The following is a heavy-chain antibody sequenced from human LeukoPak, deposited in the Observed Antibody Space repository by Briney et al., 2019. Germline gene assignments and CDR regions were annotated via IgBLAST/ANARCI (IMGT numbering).Heavy chain of an antibody. CDR1: GFTFSSYA. Sequence: QPGGSLRLSCAASGFTFSSYAVAWVRQAPGKGLEWVFSGRTGSTHYADSVKGRFTISRDNSKNTLYLQMDSLRASDTAMYYCARVVVPVGTQSAFDIWGQGTMVTVSS. CDR2: SGRTGST. D-gene: IGHD2-2*01. CDR3: ARVVVPVGTQSAFDI. J-gene: IGHJ3*02. V-gene: IGHV3-23*01.